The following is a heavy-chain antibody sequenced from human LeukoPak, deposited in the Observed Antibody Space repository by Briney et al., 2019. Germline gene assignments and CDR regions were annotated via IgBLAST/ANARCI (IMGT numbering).Heavy chain of an antibody. CDR2: IYYSGST. D-gene: IGHD4-17*01. CDR1: GGSVSSGSYY. V-gene: IGHV4-61*01. J-gene: IGHJ4*02. Sequence: SETLSLTCTVSGGSVSSGSYYWSWIRQPPGKGLEWIGYIYYSGSTNYNPSLKSRVTISVDTSKNQFSLKLSSVTAADTAVYYCASENDGDYPNFDYWGQGTLVTVSS. CDR3: ASENDGDYPNFDY.